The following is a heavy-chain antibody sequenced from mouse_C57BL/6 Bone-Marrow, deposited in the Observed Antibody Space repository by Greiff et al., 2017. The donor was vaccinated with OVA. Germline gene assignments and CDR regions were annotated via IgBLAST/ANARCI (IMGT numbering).Heavy chain of an antibody. D-gene: IGHD2-2*01. CDR1: GYTFTSYG. CDR2: IYPRSGNT. J-gene: IGHJ3*01. V-gene: IGHV1-81*01. CDR3: ARSWLPRAY. Sequence: VQGVESGAELARPGASVKLSCKASGYTFTSYGISWVKQRTGQGLEWIGEIYPRSGNTYYNEKFKGKATLTADKSSSTAYMELRSLTSEDSAVYFCARSWLPRAYWGQGTLVTVSA.